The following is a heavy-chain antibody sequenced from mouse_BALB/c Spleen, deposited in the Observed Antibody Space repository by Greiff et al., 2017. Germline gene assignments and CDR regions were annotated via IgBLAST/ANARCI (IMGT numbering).Heavy chain of an antibody. CDR3: ARDGGFDY. J-gene: IGHJ2*01. Sequence: EVKLMESGGGLVKPGGSLKLSCAASGFTFSDYYMYWVRQTPEKRLEWVATISDGGSYTYYPDSVKGRFTISRDNAKNNLYLQMSSLKSEDTAMYYCARDGGFDYWGQGTTLTVSS. CDR2: ISDGGSYT. CDR1: GFTFSDYY. V-gene: IGHV5-4*02.